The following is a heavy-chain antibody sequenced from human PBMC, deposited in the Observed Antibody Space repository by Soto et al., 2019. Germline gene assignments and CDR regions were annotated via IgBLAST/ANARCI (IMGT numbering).Heavy chain of an antibody. J-gene: IGHJ6*02. Sequence: HPGGSLRLSCAASGFTFSSYAMSWVRQAPGKGLEWVSAISGSGGSTYYADSVKGRFTISRDNSKNTLYLQMNSLRAEDTAVYYCAKTKEGEAVAGTPYYYGMDVWGQGTTVTVSS. CDR3: AKTKEGEAVAGTPYYYGMDV. CDR1: GFTFSSYA. CDR2: ISGSGGST. D-gene: IGHD6-19*01. V-gene: IGHV3-23*01.